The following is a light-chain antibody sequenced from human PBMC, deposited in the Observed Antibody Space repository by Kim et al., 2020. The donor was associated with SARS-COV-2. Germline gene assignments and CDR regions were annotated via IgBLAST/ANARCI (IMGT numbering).Light chain of an antibody. Sequence: VPPGQTASITCSGDKLGDKYACWYQQKPGQSPVLVIYQDSKRPSGIPERFSGSNSGNTATLTISGTQAMDEADYYCQAWDSSTYVFGTGTKVTVL. CDR2: QDS. CDR3: QAWDSSTYV. CDR1: KLGDKY. V-gene: IGLV3-1*01. J-gene: IGLJ1*01.